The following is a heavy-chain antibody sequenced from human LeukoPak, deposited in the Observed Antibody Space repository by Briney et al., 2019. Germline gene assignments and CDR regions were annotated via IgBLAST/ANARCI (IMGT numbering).Heavy chain of an antibody. Sequence: GESLKISCKASGYSFISYWIGWVRQMPGKGLEWMGSIYPGDSDTRYSPSFQGQVTISVDESINTAYLQWSSLKASDTAMYYCAKLGGYSQNWFDPWGQGTLVTVSS. J-gene: IGHJ5*02. V-gene: IGHV5-51*01. CDR1: GYSFISYW. CDR2: IYPGDSDT. CDR3: AKLGGYSQNWFDP. D-gene: IGHD5-18*01.